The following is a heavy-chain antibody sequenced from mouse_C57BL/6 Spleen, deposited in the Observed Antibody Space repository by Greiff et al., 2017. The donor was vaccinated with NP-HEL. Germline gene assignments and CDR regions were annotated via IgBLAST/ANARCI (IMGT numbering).Heavy chain of an antibody. J-gene: IGHJ2*01. CDR1: GFNIKDDY. Sequence: EVQLQQSGAELVRPGASVKLSCTASGFNIKDDYMHWVKQRPEQGLEWIGWIDPENGDTEYASKFQGKATITADTSSNTAYLQLSSLTSEDTAVYYCTTIITTVVARYFDYWGQGTTLTVSS. CDR2: IDPENGDT. V-gene: IGHV14-4*01. D-gene: IGHD1-1*01. CDR3: TTIITTVVARYFDY.